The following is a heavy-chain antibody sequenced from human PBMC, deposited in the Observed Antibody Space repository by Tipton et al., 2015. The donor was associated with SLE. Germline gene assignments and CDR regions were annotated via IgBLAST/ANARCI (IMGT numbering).Heavy chain of an antibody. CDR1: GGSISSYY. D-gene: IGHD3-10*01. Sequence: GLVKPSETLSLTCTVSGGSISSYYWSWIRQPPGKGLEWIGEINHSGSTNYNPSLKSRVTISVDTSKNQFSLKLCSVTAADTAVYYCARDRGTDAFDIWGQGTMVTVSS. V-gene: IGHV4-34*01. CDR2: INHSGST. CDR3: ARDRGTDAFDI. J-gene: IGHJ3*02.